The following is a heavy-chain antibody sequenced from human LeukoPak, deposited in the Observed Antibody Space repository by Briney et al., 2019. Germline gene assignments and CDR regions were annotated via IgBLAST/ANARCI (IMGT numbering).Heavy chain of an antibody. Sequence: ASGKVCCKASGYTCTSYDINWVRQAPGQGLEWRGWINTNTENPTYAPGFTGRFVFSLDTSVSTAYLQISSLQAEDTAVYYCARGNQEVVAASDYWGQGTLVTVSS. D-gene: IGHD2-15*01. J-gene: IGHJ4*02. V-gene: IGHV7-4-1*02. CDR1: GYTCTSYD. CDR2: INTNTENP. CDR3: ARGNQEVVAASDY.